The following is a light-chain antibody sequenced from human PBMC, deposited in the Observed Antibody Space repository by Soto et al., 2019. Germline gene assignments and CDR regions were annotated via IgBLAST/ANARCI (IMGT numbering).Light chain of an antibody. J-gene: IGLJ7*01. CDR1: SSDVGSYNL. CDR3: FSYAPPRL. V-gene: IGLV2-23*02. Sequence: QSALTQPASVSGSPGQSITISCTGTSSDVGSYNLVSWYQQHPGKAPKLIIYEVSERPSGVSHRFSGSKTGNTASLTISGLQAEDEADYYCFSYAPPRLFGGGTQLTVL. CDR2: EVS.